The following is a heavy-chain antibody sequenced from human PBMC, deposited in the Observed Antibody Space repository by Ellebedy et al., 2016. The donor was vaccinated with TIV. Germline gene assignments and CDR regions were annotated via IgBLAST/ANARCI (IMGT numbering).Heavy chain of an antibody. CDR3: ARDTAYMHAFDI. D-gene: IGHD4-11*01. CDR2: IYSGAGT. V-gene: IGHV3-53*01. Sequence: GESLKISCAASGFTVSRNYMSWVRQAPGKGLEWVSVIYSGAGTYYAESVKGRFTISRDNSKNTLFLQMNSLRAEDTAVYYCARDTAYMHAFDIWGQGTMVSVSS. CDR1: GFTVSRNY. J-gene: IGHJ3*02.